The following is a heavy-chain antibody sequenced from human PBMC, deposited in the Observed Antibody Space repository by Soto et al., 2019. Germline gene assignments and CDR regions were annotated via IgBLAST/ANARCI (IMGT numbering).Heavy chain of an antibody. D-gene: IGHD4-17*01. CDR2: IYTSGST. Sequence: SGGSISSYYWSWIRQPAGKGLEWIGRIYTSGSTNYNPSLKSRVTMSVDTSKNQFSLKLSSVTAADTAVYYCARSWDYGDPYYFDYWGQGTLVTVSS. J-gene: IGHJ4*02. CDR3: ARSWDYGDPYYFDY. V-gene: IGHV4-4*07. CDR1: GGSISSYY.